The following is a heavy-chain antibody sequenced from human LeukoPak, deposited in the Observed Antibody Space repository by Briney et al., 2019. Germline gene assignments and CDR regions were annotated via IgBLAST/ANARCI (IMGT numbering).Heavy chain of an antibody. CDR2: IYTTGST. Sequence: PSETLSLTCTVSGGSISSGSYYWSWIRQPAGKGLEWIGRIYTTGSTDYNPSLKSRVTISVDTSKNQFSLKLSSVTAADTAVYYCARHEFYRTGDYDYYYYGMDVWGQGTTVTVSS. J-gene: IGHJ6*02. D-gene: IGHD7-27*01. V-gene: IGHV4-61*02. CDR3: ARHEFYRTGDYDYYYYGMDV. CDR1: GGSISSGSYY.